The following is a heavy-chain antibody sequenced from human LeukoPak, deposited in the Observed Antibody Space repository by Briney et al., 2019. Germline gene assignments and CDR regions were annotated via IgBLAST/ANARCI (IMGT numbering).Heavy chain of an antibody. J-gene: IGHJ6*02. Sequence: PGGSLRLSCAASGFTFSIYAMSWVRQAPGEGLEWVSAISRSGASTYYVDSVRGRFTMSTGTSKNALYLQMNRLRAEDKAVYYCAAAHFGVDQYYYGMDVWGQGTTVSVSS. V-gene: IGHV3-23*01. CDR1: GFTFSIYA. D-gene: IGHD3-3*01. CDR3: AAAHFGVDQYYYGMDV. CDR2: ISRSGAST.